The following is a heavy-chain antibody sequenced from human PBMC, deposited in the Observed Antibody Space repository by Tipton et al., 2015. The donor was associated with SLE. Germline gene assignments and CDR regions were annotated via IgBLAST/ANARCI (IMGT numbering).Heavy chain of an antibody. V-gene: IGHV3-49*04. D-gene: IGHD3-3*01. Sequence: SLRLSCTTSGFSFGDYGVTWVRQAPGKGLQWVGLMRSKPYGGTTEYAASVKGRFTISRDDSRSIAYLQMNSLKTDDTAVYYCTRGLPHDFWSAYSPDYWGQGTVVTVSS. CDR1: GFSFGDYG. CDR2: MRSKPYGGTT. CDR3: TRGLPHDFWSAYSPDY. J-gene: IGHJ4*02.